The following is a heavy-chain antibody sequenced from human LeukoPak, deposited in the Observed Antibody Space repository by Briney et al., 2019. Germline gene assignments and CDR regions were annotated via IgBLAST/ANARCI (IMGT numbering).Heavy chain of an antibody. J-gene: IGHJ6*02. V-gene: IGHV3-21*01. Sequence: GGSLRLSCAVSGFTFSSYSMNWVRQAPGKGLEWVSSISSSSSYIYYADSVKGRFTISRDNAKNSLYLQMNSLRAEDTAVYYCARDRNDILTGYYQDYYYYGMDVWGQGTTVTVSS. CDR1: GFTFSSYS. CDR2: ISSSSSYI. CDR3: ARDRNDILTGYYQDYYYYGMDV. D-gene: IGHD3-9*01.